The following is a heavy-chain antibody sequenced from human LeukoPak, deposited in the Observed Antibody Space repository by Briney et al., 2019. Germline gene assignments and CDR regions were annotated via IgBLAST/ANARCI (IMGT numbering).Heavy chain of an antibody. CDR1: VNTLTDLC. J-gene: IGHJ3*01. V-gene: IGHV1-2*02. CDR2: INPKVGAT. D-gene: IGHD2-8*01. Sequence: ASVTVSFKTSVNTLTDLCIHWVRQAPGRGLEWMGWINPKVGATNDAQKFQGRVTMTRDTSVSTSYMELTRLTSDDTAVYYCARDRTYCPSDVCVRNDAFDVWGHGTMVTVPS. CDR3: ARDRTYCPSDVCVRNDAFDV.